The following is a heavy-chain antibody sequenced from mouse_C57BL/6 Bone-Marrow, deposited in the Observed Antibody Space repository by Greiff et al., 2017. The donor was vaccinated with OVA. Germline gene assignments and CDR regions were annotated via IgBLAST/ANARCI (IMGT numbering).Heavy chain of an antibody. J-gene: IGHJ2*01. Sequence: VQLQQSGAELVRPGTSVKVSCKASGYAFTNYLIEWVKQRPGQGLEWIGVINPGSGGTNYNEKFKGKATLTADKSSSTAYMQLSSLTSEDSAVYFCARQAGLTVPYYFDYWGQGTTLTVSS. CDR2: INPGSGGT. D-gene: IGHD4-1*01. CDR3: ARQAGLTVPYYFDY. V-gene: IGHV1-54*01. CDR1: GYAFTNYL.